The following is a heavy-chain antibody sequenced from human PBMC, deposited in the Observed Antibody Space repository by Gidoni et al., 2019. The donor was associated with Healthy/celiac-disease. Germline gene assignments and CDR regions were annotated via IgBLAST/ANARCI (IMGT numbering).Heavy chain of an antibody. CDR1: GGTFSSYA. CDR3: ARQAPYSSSWYHNWFDP. Sequence: QVQLVQSGAEVKKPGSSVKVSCKASGGTFSSYAISWVRQAPGQGREWMGGIIPIFGTANYAQKFQGRVTITADESTSTAYMELSSLRSEDTAVYYCARQAPYSSSWYHNWFDPWGQGTLVTVSS. CDR2: IIPIFGTA. J-gene: IGHJ5*02. D-gene: IGHD6-13*01. V-gene: IGHV1-69*01.